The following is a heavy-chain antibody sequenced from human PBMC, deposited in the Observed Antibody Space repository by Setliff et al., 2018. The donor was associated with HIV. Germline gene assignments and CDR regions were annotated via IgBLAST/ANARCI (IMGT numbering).Heavy chain of an antibody. CDR2: IRTNARGGAT. D-gene: IGHD3-22*01. Sequence: PGGSLRLSCAASGFTFGDYAMSWVRQAPGKGLEWVGFIRTNARGGATEYAASVKGRFTISRDDSKSIAYLQMSSLKIEDTAVYYCAVNYDSSGYYGRHFDYWGQGTLVTVSS. J-gene: IGHJ4*02. CDR3: AVNYDSSGYYGRHFDY. CDR1: GFTFGDYA. V-gene: IGHV3-49*04.